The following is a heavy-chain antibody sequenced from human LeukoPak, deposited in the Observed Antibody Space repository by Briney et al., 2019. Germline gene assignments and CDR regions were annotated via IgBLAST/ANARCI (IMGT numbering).Heavy chain of an antibody. J-gene: IGHJ4*02. CDR3: AKNGGRYYDSSGYDY. D-gene: IGHD3-22*01. V-gene: IGHV3-23*01. Sequence: GGSLRLSCAVSGFTFSSYAMSWVRQAPGKGLEWVSAISGSGGSTYYADSVKGRFTISRDNSKNTLYLQMNSLRAEDTAVYYCAKNGGRYYDSSGYDYWGQGTLVTVSS. CDR1: GFTFSSYA. CDR2: ISGSGGST.